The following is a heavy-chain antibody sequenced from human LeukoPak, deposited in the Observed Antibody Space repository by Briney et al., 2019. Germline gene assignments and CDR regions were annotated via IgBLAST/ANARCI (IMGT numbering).Heavy chain of an antibody. V-gene: IGHV1-2*06. J-gene: IGHJ6*02. CDR3: AKDDARGYYGMDV. CDR2: INPNSGGT. D-gene: IGHD6-6*01. Sequence: GASVKVSCKASGYTFTGYYMHWVRQAPGQGLEWMGRINPNSGGTNYAQKFQGRVTITRDTSISTAYMELSRLRSDDTAVYYCAKDDARGYYGMDVWGQGTTVTVSS. CDR1: GYTFTGYY.